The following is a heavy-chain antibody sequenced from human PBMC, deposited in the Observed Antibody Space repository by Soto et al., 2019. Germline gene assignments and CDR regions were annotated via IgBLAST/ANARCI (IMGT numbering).Heavy chain of an antibody. CDR1: GGTFSSNT. D-gene: IGHD6-6*01. J-gene: IGHJ6*03. CDR2: IIPILGIA. CDR3: AREKYSSSSYYYYYYMDV. Sequence: ASVKVSCKASGGTFSSNTSSWVRQAPGQGLEWMGRIIPILGIANYAQKFQGRVTITADKSTSTAYMELSSLRSEDTAVYYCAREKYSSSSYYYYYYMDVWGKGTTVTVS. V-gene: IGHV1-69*04.